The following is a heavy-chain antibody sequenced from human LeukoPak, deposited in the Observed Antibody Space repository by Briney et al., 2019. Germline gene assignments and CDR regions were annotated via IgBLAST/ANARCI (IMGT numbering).Heavy chain of an antibody. CDR1: GGSISSGSYY. Sequence: AETLSLTCTVSGGSISSGSYYWSWIRQHPGKGLEWPGYIHYSGSTKYNPSLKSRVTTSVDTSKNQFSLKLSSVTAADTAVYYCARHSVTPGTEYAFDIWGQGTMVTVSS. D-gene: IGHD5/OR15-5a*01. CDR2: IHYSGST. J-gene: IGHJ3*02. V-gene: IGHV4-61*01. CDR3: ARHSVTPGTEYAFDI.